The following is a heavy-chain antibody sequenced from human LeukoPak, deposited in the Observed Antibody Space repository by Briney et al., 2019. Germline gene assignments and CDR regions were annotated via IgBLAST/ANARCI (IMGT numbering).Heavy chain of an antibody. Sequence: ASVKVSCKASGYTFTSYDINWVRQATGQGLEWMGWMNPNSGNTGYAQKFQGRVTITRNTSISTAYMELSSLRSEDTAVYYCALFDIVVVVAATSLSAFDIWGQGTMVTVSS. CDR1: GYTFTSYD. CDR2: MNPNSGNT. D-gene: IGHD2-15*01. J-gene: IGHJ3*02. CDR3: ALFDIVVVVAATSLSAFDI. V-gene: IGHV1-8*03.